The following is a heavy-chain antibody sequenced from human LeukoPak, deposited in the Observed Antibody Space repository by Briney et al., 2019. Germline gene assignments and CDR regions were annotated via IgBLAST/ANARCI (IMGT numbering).Heavy chain of an antibody. D-gene: IGHD5-24*01. CDR1: GFTFSNYW. Sequence: PGGSLRLSCVASGFTFSNYWMSWVRQAPGKGLEWVADIKQDGSAKYYMDSVKGRFTISRDSAKNSLYLQMNSLRAEDTAVYYCARIGSRDGYTVDFWGQGTLVTVSS. CDR3: ARIGSRDGYTVDF. J-gene: IGHJ4*02. CDR2: IKQDGSAK. V-gene: IGHV3-7*01.